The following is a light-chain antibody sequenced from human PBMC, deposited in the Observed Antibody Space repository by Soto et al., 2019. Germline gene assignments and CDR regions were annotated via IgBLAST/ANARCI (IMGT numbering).Light chain of an antibody. Sequence: EIVLTQSPGALSLSSGERATLSCGASQSVSSSYLAWYQQKPGQAPRLLIYGASTRATGIPDRFSGSGSGTDFTLTISRLEPEDFAVYYCQQYGSSPRTFGQGTKVEIK. CDR2: GAS. CDR3: QQYGSSPRT. J-gene: IGKJ1*01. CDR1: QSVSSSY. V-gene: IGKV3-20*01.